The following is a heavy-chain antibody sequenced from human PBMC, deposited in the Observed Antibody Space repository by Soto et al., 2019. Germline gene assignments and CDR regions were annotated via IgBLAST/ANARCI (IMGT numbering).Heavy chain of an antibody. CDR2: ISSSGSTI. CDR1: GFTFSDYY. D-gene: IGHD2-2*01. Sequence: GGSLRLSCAASGFTFSDYYMSWIRQAPGKGLEWVSYISSSGSTIYYADSVKGRFTISRDNAKNSLYLQMNSLRAEDTAVYYCARSAGIVVVPAAPNMANYYYYGMDVWGQGTTVTAP. CDR3: ARSAGIVVVPAAPNMANYYYYGMDV. J-gene: IGHJ6*02. V-gene: IGHV3-11*01.